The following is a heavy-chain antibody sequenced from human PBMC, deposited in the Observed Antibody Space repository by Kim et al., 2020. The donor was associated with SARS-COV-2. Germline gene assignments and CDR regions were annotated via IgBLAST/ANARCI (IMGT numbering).Heavy chain of an antibody. CDR3: TTSVRYYYDSSGYYLISA. Sequence: KGRFTISRDDSKNTAYLQMNSLKTEDTAVYYCTTSVRYYYDSSGYYLISAWGQGTLVTVSS. J-gene: IGHJ5*02. V-gene: IGHV3-73*01. D-gene: IGHD3-22*01.